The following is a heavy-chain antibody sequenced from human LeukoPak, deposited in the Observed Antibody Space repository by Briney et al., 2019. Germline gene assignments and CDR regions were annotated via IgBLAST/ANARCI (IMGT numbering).Heavy chain of an antibody. J-gene: IGHJ5*02. CDR3: AREGPRIAVAGTDWFDP. CDR2: INPNSGGT. V-gene: IGHV1-2*02. Sequence: ASVKVSCKASGYTFAGYYMHWVRQAPGQGLEWMGWINPNSGGTNYAQKFQGRVTMTRDTSISTAYMELSRLRSDDTAVYYCAREGPRIAVAGTDWFDPWGQGTLVTVSS. D-gene: IGHD6-19*01. CDR1: GYTFAGYY.